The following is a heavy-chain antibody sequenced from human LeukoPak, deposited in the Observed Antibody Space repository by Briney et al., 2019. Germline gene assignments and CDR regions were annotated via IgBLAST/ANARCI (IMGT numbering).Heavy chain of an antibody. V-gene: IGHV4-59*01. D-gene: IGHD3-16*01. CDR3: ARELEGGELDY. Sequence: PSETLSLTCTVSGGSISSYYWSWIRQPPGKGLEWIGYIYCSGSTNYNPSLKSRVTISVDTSKNQFSLKLSSVTAADTAVYYCARELEGGELDYWGQGTLVTVSS. CDR2: IYCSGST. CDR1: GGSISSYY. J-gene: IGHJ4*02.